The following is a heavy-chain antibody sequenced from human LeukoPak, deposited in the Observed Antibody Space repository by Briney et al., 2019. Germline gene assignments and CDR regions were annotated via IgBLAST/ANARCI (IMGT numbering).Heavy chain of an antibody. Sequence: SETLSLTCTVSGGSISSGGYYWSWIRQPPGKGLEWIGYIYYSGSTYYNPSLKSRVTISVDTSKNQFSLKLSSVTAADTAVYYCAREQTAMAERWFDPWGQGTLVTVSS. D-gene: IGHD5-18*01. CDR2: IYYSGST. CDR3: AREQTAMAERWFDP. CDR1: GGSISSGGYY. J-gene: IGHJ5*02. V-gene: IGHV4-30-4*01.